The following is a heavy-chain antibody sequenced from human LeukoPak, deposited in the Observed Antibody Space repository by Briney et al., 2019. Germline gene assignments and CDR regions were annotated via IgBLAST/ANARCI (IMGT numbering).Heavy chain of an antibody. V-gene: IGHV3-23*01. CDR2: ISGSGGST. J-gene: IGHJ4*02. Sequence: RGSLRLSCAASGFTFSSYSMLWVRQAPGKGLEWVSAISGSGGSTYYAGSVKGRFTISRDNSKNTLYLQMNSLGAEDTAVYYCAKGRVVRGVLFYWGQGTLVTVSS. CDR3: AKGRVVRGVLFY. D-gene: IGHD3-10*01. CDR1: GFTFSSYS.